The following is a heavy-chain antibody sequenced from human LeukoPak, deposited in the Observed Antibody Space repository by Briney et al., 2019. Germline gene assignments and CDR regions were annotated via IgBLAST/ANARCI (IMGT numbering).Heavy chain of an antibody. Sequence: ASVKVSCKAFGYRLIDYHMHWVRQAPGQGLEWMGKIDPKVDNTSYAQKFQDRVIMTRDTSTNTVFLELSNLRSEDTAVYYCAGRGEKFFSDWGQGTLVTVSS. CDR2: IDPKVDNT. V-gene: IGHV1-46*01. J-gene: IGHJ4*02. D-gene: IGHD3-16*01. CDR3: AGRGEKFFSD. CDR1: GYRLIDYH.